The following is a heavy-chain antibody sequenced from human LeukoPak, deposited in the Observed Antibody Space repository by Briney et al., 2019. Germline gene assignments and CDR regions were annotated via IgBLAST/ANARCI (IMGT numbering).Heavy chain of an antibody. CDR3: ARDGRYSGSYLDY. D-gene: IGHD1-26*01. CDR2: IYYSGST. Sequence: SETLSLTCTVSGDSISTYYWTWIRQPPGKGLEWIGYIYYSGSTNYNPSLKSRVTISVDTSKNQFSLKLSSVTAADTAVYYCARDGRYSGSYLDYWGQGTLVTVSS. CDR1: GDSISTYY. V-gene: IGHV4-59*01. J-gene: IGHJ4*02.